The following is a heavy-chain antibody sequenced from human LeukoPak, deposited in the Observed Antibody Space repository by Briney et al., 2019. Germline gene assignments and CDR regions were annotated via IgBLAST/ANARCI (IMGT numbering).Heavy chain of an antibody. CDR3: ARGGYYGSGRYYFDS. V-gene: IGHV3-30*04. D-gene: IGHD3-3*01. CDR1: GFTFSSYA. J-gene: IGHJ4*02. CDR2: ISYDGSNK. Sequence: GGSLRLSCAASGFTFSSYAMHWVRQAPGKGLEWVAVISYDGSNKYYADSMKGRFTISRDNAKNTLHLQMNSLRAEDTAVYYCARGGYYGSGRYYFDSWGQGTLVTVSS.